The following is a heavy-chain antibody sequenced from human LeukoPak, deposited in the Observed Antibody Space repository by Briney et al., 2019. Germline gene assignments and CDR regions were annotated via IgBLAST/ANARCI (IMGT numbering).Heavy chain of an antibody. CDR1: GFTVSSNY. V-gene: IGHV3-53*01. D-gene: IGHD1-14*01. Sequence: QTGGSLRLSCAASGFTVSSNYMTWVRQAPGKGLEWVSVIYSGGSTYYADSVKGRFTVSRDNSRNTLYLQMDSLRAEDTAVYFCAKRLPEGNYFDSWGQGTPVTVSS. J-gene: IGHJ4*02. CDR2: IYSGGST. CDR3: AKRLPEGNYFDS.